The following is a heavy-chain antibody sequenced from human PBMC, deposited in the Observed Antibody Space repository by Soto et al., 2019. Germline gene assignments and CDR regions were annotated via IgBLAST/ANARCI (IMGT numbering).Heavy chain of an antibody. CDR1: GFTFSSYA. V-gene: IGHV3-30-3*01. CDR3: GVNLGSSGSLG. CDR2: ISYDGSNK. J-gene: IGHJ4*02. Sequence: QVQLVESGGGVVQPGGSLRLSCAASGFTFSSYAMHWVRQAPGKGLGWVAVISYDGSNKYYADSVKGRFTISRDNSKNTLYLQMNSLRAEDTAVYYCGVNLGSSGSLGWGQGTLVTVSS. D-gene: IGHD3-22*01.